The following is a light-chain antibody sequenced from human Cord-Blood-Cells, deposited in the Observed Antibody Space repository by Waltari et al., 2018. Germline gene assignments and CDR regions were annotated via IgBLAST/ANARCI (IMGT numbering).Light chain of an antibody. Sequence: DIQMTQSPSSLSVSVGDRVTITCRASQSISSYLNWYQQKPGKAPTLLIYAASSLQSGVPSRFSGSGSGTDFTLTISSLQPEDFATYYCQQSYSTPYTFGQGTKLEIK. CDR2: AAS. CDR1: QSISSY. V-gene: IGKV1-39*01. CDR3: QQSYSTPYT. J-gene: IGKJ2*01.